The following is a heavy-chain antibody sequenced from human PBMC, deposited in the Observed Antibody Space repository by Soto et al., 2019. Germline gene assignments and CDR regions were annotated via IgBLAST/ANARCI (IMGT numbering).Heavy chain of an antibody. J-gene: IGHJ4*02. CDR3: AREGAGYCSGGSCYTYYFDY. CDR2: IWYDGSNK. CDR1: GFTFSSYG. Sequence: GGSLRLSCAASGFTFSSYGMHWVRQAPGKGLEWVAVIWYDGSNKYYADSVKGRFTISRDNSKNTLYLQMNSLRAEDTAVYYCAREGAGYCSGGSCYTYYFDYWGQGTLVTVSS. V-gene: IGHV3-33*01. D-gene: IGHD2-15*01.